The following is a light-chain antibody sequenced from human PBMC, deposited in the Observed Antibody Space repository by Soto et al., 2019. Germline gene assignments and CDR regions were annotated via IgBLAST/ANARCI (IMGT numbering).Light chain of an antibody. CDR1: QNIERW. V-gene: IGKV1-5*01. CDR3: QQFKSDTWT. CDR2: DVS. J-gene: IGKJ1*01. Sequence: DIQMTQSPSTLSASVGDRVTITCRASQNIERWLAWYQQKPGKAPKLLLYDVSSLESGVPSRFSGSGSATEFILTITGLQPDDFAPYFCQQFKSDTWTFGQGTKVDIK.